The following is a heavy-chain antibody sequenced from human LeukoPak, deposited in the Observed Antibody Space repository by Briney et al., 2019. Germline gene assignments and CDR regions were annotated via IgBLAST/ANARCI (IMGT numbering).Heavy chain of an antibody. J-gene: IGHJ3*02. V-gene: IGHV4-4*09. CDR1: GGSISSYY. CDR3: ASMSPTHAFDI. Sequence: SETLSLTCTVSGGSISSYYCSCIRQPPGKGLEWIGYIYTSGSTNYNPSLKSRVTISVDTSKNQFSLKLSSVTAADTAVYYCASMSPTHAFDIWGQGTMVTVSS. CDR2: IYTSGST.